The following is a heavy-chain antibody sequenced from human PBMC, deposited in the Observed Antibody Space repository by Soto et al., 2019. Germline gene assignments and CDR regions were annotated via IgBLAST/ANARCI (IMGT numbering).Heavy chain of an antibody. Sequence: EVQLVESGGGLIQPGGSLRLSCVASGFSVSDNYMSWVRQAPGKGLEWIAVIYMDDTTYYADSMKGRFTVSRDDSKNTLYLHMNSLRAEDTAVYYCAGTDRGSSSNQFDYWGQGTLVTVSS. CDR1: GFSVSDNY. J-gene: IGHJ4*02. D-gene: IGHD6-6*01. CDR2: IYMDDTT. CDR3: AGTDRGSSSNQFDY. V-gene: IGHV3-53*01.